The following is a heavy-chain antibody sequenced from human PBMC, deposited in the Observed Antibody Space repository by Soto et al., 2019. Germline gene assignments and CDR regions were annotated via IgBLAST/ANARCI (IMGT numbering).Heavy chain of an antibody. Sequence: TAGSLRLSCAASGFPFSNAWMNWVRQAPGKGLEWVGRIKSKTDGGTTDYAAPVKGRFTISRDDSKNTLYLQMNSLKTEDTAVYYCTTDRVNYYGSGTFPKNYYSGMDVWGQGTTVTVSS. D-gene: IGHD3-10*01. CDR2: IKSKTDGGTT. V-gene: IGHV3-15*07. J-gene: IGHJ6*02. CDR1: GFPFSNAW. CDR3: TTDRVNYYGSGTFPKNYYSGMDV.